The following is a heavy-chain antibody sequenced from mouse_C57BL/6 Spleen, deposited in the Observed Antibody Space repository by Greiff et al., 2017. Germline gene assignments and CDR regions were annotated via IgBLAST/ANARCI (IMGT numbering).Heavy chain of an antibody. CDR1: GYTFTDYN. Sequence: VQLKESGPELVKPGASVKMSCKASGYTFTDYNMHWVKQSHGKSLEWIGYINPNNGGTSYNQKFKGKATLTVNKSSSTAYMELRSLTSEDSAVYYCARDYGSLDYWGQGTTLTVSS. V-gene: IGHV1-22*01. D-gene: IGHD1-1*01. J-gene: IGHJ2*01. CDR3: ARDYGSLDY. CDR2: INPNNGGT.